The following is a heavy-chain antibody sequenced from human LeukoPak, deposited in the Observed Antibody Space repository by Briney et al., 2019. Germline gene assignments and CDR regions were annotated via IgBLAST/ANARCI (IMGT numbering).Heavy chain of an antibody. Sequence: PSETLSLTCAVYGGSFSGYYWSWIRQPPGKGLEWIGEINHSGSSNYNPSLESRVTISVDTSKNQFSLQLSSVTAADTAVYYCARGSRVVTAFGVDYWGQGTLVTVSS. CDR3: ARGSRVVTAFGVDY. CDR1: GGSFSGYY. V-gene: IGHV4-34*01. D-gene: IGHD2-21*02. CDR2: INHSGSS. J-gene: IGHJ4*02.